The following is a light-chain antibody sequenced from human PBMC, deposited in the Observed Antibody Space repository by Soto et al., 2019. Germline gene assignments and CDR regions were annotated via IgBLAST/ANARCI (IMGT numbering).Light chain of an antibody. CDR3: QQYNSYPWT. CDR2: KAS. J-gene: IGKJ1*01. V-gene: IGKV1-5*03. Sequence: DIQMTQSPSTLSASVGDRATISCLASQSISSWLAWYQQKPGKAPKLLIYKASSLESGVPSRFSGSGSGTEFTLTISSLQPDDFATYYCQQYNSYPWTFGQGTKVDIK. CDR1: QSISSW.